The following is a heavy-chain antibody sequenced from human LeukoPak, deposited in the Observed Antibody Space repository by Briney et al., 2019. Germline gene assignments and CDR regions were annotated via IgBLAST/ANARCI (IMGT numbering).Heavy chain of an antibody. V-gene: IGHV4-59*01. J-gene: IGHJ4*02. CDR1: GGSISSYY. CDR3: ARGGVLYCGGDCYSFSPDY. CDR2: IYYSGST. Sequence: TSETLSLTCTVSGGSISSYYWSWIRQPPGKGLEWIGYIYYSGSTNYNPSLKSRVTISVDTSKNQFSLKLSSVTAADTAVYYCARGGVLYCGGDCYSFSPDYWGQGTLVTVSS. D-gene: IGHD2-21*02.